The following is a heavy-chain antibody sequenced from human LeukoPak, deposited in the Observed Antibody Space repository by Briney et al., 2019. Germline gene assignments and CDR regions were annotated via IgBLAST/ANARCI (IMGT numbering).Heavy chain of an antibody. J-gene: IGHJ4*02. Sequence: PGGSLRLSCVASGFTFSSYEMNWVRQAPGKGLEFVSAISNNGGATYYAISVKGRFTISRDNSKNTLYLQMGSLRVEDMAVYYCAREGSGWYHFDYWGQGTLLTVSS. V-gene: IGHV3-64*01. D-gene: IGHD6-19*01. CDR3: AREGSGWYHFDY. CDR1: GFTFSSYE. CDR2: ISNNGGAT.